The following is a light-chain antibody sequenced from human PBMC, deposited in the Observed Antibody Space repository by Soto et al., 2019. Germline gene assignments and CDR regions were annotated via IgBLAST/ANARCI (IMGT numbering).Light chain of an antibody. CDR2: GAF. V-gene: IGKV3-20*01. CDR1: QNINSRY. Sequence: EIVLTQSPGPLSLSPGERATLSCRASQNINSRYLAWYQQRPGQAPRLLIYGAFSRASGIPDRFSGSGSGTGFTLTISRLQPEDFAVYYCQQNAFSPLTFGGGTKVEIK. CDR3: QQNAFSPLT. J-gene: IGKJ4*01.